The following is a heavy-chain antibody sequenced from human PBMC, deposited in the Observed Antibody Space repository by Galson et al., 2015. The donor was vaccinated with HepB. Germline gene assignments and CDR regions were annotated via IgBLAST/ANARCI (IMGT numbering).Heavy chain of an antibody. J-gene: IGHJ6*02. CDR1: GFTFSSFE. CDR2: ISSSGSAI. CDR3: ARVRREGDYLWGSHRVYYYYGMDV. D-gene: IGHD3-16*02. Sequence: SLRLSCAASGFTFSSFEMTWVRQAPGRGLDWVSYISSSGSAIYYADSVRGRFTISRDNTKNSLYLQMNSLRAEDTAAYYCARVRREGDYLWGSHRVYYYYGMDVWGQGTTVTVSS. V-gene: IGHV3-48*03.